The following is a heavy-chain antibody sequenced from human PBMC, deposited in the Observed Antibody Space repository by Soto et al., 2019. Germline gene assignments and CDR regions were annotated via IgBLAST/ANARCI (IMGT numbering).Heavy chain of an antibody. CDR1: GFTFSSYS. D-gene: IGHD6-13*01. V-gene: IGHV3-48*01. J-gene: IGHJ5*02. Sequence: EVQLVESGGGLVQPGGSLRLSCAASGFTFSSYSMNWVRQAPGKGLEWVSYISSSSSTIYYADSVKGRFTISRDNAKNSLYLQMNSLGAEDTALYYCARHPQRIAGIGWFDTWGQGTLVTVSS. CDR3: ARHPQRIAGIGWFDT. CDR2: ISSSSSTI.